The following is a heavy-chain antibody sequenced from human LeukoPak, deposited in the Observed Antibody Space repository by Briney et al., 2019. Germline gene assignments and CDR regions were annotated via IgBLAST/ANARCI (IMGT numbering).Heavy chain of an antibody. CDR3: ARASDSSSSLDY. D-gene: IGHD6-6*01. V-gene: IGHV3-21*01. CDR2: ISSSSSYI. CDR1: GFTFSSYA. Sequence: GGSLRLSCAASGFTFSSYAMSWVRQAPGKGLEWVSSISSSSSYIYYADSVKGRFTISRDNAKNSLYLQMNSLRAEDTAVYYCARASDSSSSLDYWGQGTLVTVSS. J-gene: IGHJ4*02.